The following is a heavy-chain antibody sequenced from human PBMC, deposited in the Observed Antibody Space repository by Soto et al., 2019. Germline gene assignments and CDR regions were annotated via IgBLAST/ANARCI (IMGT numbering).Heavy chain of an antibody. J-gene: IGHJ6*01. Sequence: QVQLVESGGGLVKPGGSLRLSCAASGFTFSDYYMSWIRQPPGKGLEWVSYISSRGSTIYYADSVKGRFTISRDNAKNSLYMQMNSLRAENTAVYYCARAVAVIYDYYGMDVWGQGTTVTVSS. CDR1: GFTFSDYY. D-gene: IGHD6-19*01. V-gene: IGHV3-11*01. CDR2: ISSRGSTI. CDR3: ARAVAVIYDYYGMDV.